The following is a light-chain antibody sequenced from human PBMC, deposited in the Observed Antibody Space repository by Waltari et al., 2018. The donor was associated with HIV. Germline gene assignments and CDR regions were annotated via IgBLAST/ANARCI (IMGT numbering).Light chain of an antibody. CDR1: QPIGKY. CDR2: AAS. CDR3: QQSYNTPVT. J-gene: IGKJ4*01. Sequence: DIHLTQSPSSLAASVGHTVLVPCRASQPIGKYLNWYQVKPGKAPKLLVYAASSMQFGVPPRFSGSGSGTHFTLTVSSLQDDDFAIYYCQQSYNTPVTFGGGTTLEIK. V-gene: IGKV1-39*01.